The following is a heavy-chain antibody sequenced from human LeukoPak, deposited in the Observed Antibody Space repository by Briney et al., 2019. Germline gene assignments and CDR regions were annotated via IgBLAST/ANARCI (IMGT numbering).Heavy chain of an antibody. J-gene: IGHJ6*03. CDR2: IYPGDSDT. CDR3: VRLHSSTSSPYYFYYYYIDV. Sequence: GESLKISCKGSGYSFSSYWIAWVRQMPGKGLEWMGIIYPGDSDTKYSPSFQGLVTISADKSITTAYLQWRSLKASDTATYYCVRLHSSTSSPYYFYYYYIDVRGKGTTVSVSS. V-gene: IGHV5-51*01. D-gene: IGHD6-6*01. CDR1: GYSFSSYW.